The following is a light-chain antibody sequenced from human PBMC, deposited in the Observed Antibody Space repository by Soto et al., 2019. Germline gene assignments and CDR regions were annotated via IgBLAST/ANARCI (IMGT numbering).Light chain of an antibody. CDR1: SSDVGGYNY. V-gene: IGLV2-14*01. J-gene: IGLJ1*01. CDR3: SSYTSSSIVYV. CDR2: DVS. Sequence: QSVLTQPASVSGSPGQSITICCTGASSDVGGYNYVSWYQQHPGKAPKLMIYDVSNRPSGVSNRFSGSKSGNTASLTISGLQAEDEADYYCSSYTSSSIVYVFGTGTKVTVL.